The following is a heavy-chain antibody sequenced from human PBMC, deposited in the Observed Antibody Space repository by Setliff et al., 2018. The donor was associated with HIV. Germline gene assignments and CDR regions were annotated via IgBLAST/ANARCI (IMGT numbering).Heavy chain of an antibody. CDR2: IYYSGST. CDR3: ARLGRGIAVAGTRIDY. D-gene: IGHD6-19*01. V-gene: IGHV4-39*01. Sequence: SETLSLTCTVSGGSISSSSHYRGWIRQSPGKGLEWIGSIYYSGSTYYNSSLKSRVTIFVDTSKNQLPLKLRSVTAADTAMYYCARLGRGIAVAGTRIDYWGRGTLVTVSS. CDR1: GGSISSSSHY. J-gene: IGHJ4*02.